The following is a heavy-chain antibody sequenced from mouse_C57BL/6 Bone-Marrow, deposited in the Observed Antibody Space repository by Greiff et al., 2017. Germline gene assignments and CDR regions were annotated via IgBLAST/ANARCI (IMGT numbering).Heavy chain of an antibody. Sequence: QVQLQQPGTELVKPGASVKLSCKASGYTFTSYWLHWVKQRPGQGLEWIGNINPSNGGTNCNEKFKSKATLTVDQSSSTAYMHLSSLTSEDSAVYYCARGDYYGPDYWGQGTTRTVSS. J-gene: IGHJ2*01. CDR2: INPSNGGT. D-gene: IGHD1-1*01. V-gene: IGHV1-53*01. CDR3: ARGDYYGPDY. CDR1: GYTFTSYW.